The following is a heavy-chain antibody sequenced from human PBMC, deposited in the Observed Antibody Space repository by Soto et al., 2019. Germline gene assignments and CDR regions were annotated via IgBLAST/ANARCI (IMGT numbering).Heavy chain of an antibody. D-gene: IGHD3-3*01. CDR3: ARIKLRFFEWFGMEV. Sequence: SETLSLTCTVSVGSVSSGSYYLSWIRQPPGKGLEWIGYIYYSWSTNYNPSLKSRVTISVDTSKNQFSLKLSSVTAADTAVYYCARIKLRFFEWFGMEVWGQGTTVTVSS. CDR2: IYYSWST. V-gene: IGHV4-61*01. J-gene: IGHJ6*02. CDR1: VGSVSSGSYY.